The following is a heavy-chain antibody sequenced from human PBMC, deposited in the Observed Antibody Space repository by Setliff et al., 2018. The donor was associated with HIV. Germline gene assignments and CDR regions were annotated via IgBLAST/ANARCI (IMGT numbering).Heavy chain of an antibody. CDR3: ARDSQTTPFDN. V-gene: IGHV3-20*04. J-gene: IGHJ4*02. D-gene: IGHD4-4*01. CDR2: INWNGGST. Sequence: LRLSCAASGFTFDDYGMSWVRQAPGKGLEWVSGINWNGGSTGYADSVRGRFTISKDNAKNSLYLQMNSLRAEDTAVYYCARDSQTTPFDNWGQGTLVTVSS. CDR1: GFTFDDYG.